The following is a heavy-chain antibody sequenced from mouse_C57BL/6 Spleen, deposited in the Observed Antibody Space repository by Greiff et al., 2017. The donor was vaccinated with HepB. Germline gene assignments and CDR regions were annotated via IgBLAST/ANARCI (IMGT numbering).Heavy chain of an antibody. Sequence: VQLKQSGPELVKPGASVKIPCKASGYTFTDYNMDWVKQSHGKSLEWIGDINPNNGGTIYNQKFKGKATLTVDKSSSTAYMELRSLTSEDTAVYYCARQLRLQYYAMDYWGQGTSVTVSS. V-gene: IGHV1-18*01. D-gene: IGHD3-2*02. J-gene: IGHJ4*01. CDR1: GYTFTDYN. CDR3: ARQLRLQYYAMDY. CDR2: INPNNGGT.